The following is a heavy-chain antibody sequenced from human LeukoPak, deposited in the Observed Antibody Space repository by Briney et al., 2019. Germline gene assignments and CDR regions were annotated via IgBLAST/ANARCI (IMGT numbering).Heavy chain of an antibody. V-gene: IGHV3-21*01. Sequence: PGGSLRLSCAASGFSFSGFAMSWVRQAPGKGLEWVSSISSSSSYIYYADSVKGRFTISRDNAKNSLYLQMNSLRAEDTAVYYCARGGVATTILDYWGQGTLVTVSS. CDR1: GFSFSGFA. J-gene: IGHJ4*02. D-gene: IGHD5-12*01. CDR3: ARGGVATTILDY. CDR2: ISSSSSYI.